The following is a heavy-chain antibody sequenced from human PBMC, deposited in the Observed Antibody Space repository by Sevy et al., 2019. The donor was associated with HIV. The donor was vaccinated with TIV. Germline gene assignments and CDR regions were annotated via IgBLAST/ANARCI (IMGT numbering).Heavy chain of an antibody. CDR1: GFTFSNYG. CDR3: AKGSKATDSAFDL. J-gene: IGHJ3*01. Sequence: GGSLRLSCAASGFTFSNYGTHWVRQAPGKGLEWVAVVSYDGSTKYYADFVKGRFTISRDNSKNTVYLQMNTLRTEDTAVFYCAKGSKATDSAFDLWGQGTMVTVSS. V-gene: IGHV3-30*18. D-gene: IGHD1-26*01. CDR2: VSYDGSTK.